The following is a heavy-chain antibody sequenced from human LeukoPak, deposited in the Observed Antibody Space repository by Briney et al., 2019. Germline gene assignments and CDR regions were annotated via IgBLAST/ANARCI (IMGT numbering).Heavy chain of an antibody. CDR2: INQSGST. Sequence: SETLSLTCAVYGGSFSGDYWSWIRQPPGKGLEWIGEINQSGSTNYNPSLKSRVTISVDTSKNQFSLKLSSVTAADTAVYYCARMYYYDSSGGSTFDYWGQGTLVTVSS. J-gene: IGHJ4*02. D-gene: IGHD3-22*01. CDR3: ARMYYYDSSGGSTFDY. CDR1: GGSFSGDY. V-gene: IGHV4-34*01.